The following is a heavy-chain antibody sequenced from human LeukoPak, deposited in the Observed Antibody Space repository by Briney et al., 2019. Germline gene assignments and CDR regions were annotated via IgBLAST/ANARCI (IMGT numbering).Heavy chain of an antibody. CDR3: ARDSYSSGYGD. Sequence: GGSVRLPCAASGYTFSSYWMSWVRQAPGKGREWVANIKQDGSEKYYVDSVKGRFTISRDNAKNSLYLQMNSLRAEDTAVYYCARDSYSSGYGDWGQVTLVTVSS. J-gene: IGHJ4*02. CDR2: IKQDGSEK. V-gene: IGHV3-7*01. D-gene: IGHD6-19*01. CDR1: GYTFSSYW.